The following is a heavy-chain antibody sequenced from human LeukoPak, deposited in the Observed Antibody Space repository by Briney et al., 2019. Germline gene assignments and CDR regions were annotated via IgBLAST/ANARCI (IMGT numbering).Heavy chain of an antibody. J-gene: IGHJ4*02. CDR3: ASSRNLGYCSGGSCRPNFDY. Sequence: SQTLSLTCTVSGGSISSGGYYWSWIRQPPGKGLEWIGEINQSGSTNYNPSLKSRVTISVDTSKNQFSLKLSSVTAADTAVYYCASSRNLGYCSGGSCRPNFDYWGQGTLVTVSS. CDR2: INQSGST. V-gene: IGHV4-31*03. D-gene: IGHD2-15*01. CDR1: GGSISSGGYY.